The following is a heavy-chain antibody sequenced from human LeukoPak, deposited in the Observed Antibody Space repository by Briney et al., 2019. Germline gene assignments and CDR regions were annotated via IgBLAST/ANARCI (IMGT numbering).Heavy chain of an antibody. CDR3: AKHEGVTTQSLLDY. CDR2: ISGSSGST. Sequence: GGSLRLSCAASGFTFSSYAMSWVRQAPGKGLEWVSAISGSSGSTYYADSVKGRFTISRDNSKNTLYLQMNSLRAEDTAVYYCAKHEGVTTQSLLDYWGQGTLVTVSS. D-gene: IGHD4-11*01. J-gene: IGHJ4*02. CDR1: GFTFSSYA. V-gene: IGHV3-23*01.